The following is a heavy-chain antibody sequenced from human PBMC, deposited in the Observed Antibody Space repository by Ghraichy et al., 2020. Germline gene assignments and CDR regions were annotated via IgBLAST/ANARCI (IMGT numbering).Heavy chain of an antibody. D-gene: IGHD3-22*01. J-gene: IGHJ4*02. V-gene: IGHV4-59*01. CDR2: NYYNGNT. Sequence: SETLSLTCTVSGASISNYYWTWIRQPPGKGLEWIGYNYYNGNTDYNPSLKSRVTISVDTSKKQFSLKLSSVTSADTAVYYCARGAYSDSSAYYYGYWGQGTLVTVSS. CDR3: ARGAYSDSSAYYYGY. CDR1: GASISNYY.